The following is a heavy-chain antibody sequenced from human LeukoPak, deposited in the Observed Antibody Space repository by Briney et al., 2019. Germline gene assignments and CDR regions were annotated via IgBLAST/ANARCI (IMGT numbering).Heavy chain of an antibody. CDR1: GGSFSGYY. J-gene: IGHJ6*02. Sequence: SETLSLTCAVYGGSFSGYYWSWIRQPPGKGLEWIGEINHSGSTNYNPSLKSRVTISVDTSKNQFSLKLSSVTAADTAVYYCARGHPYCSGGSCYSGNYYYGMDVWGQGTTVTVSS. CDR2: INHSGST. D-gene: IGHD2-15*01. CDR3: ARGHPYCSGGSCYSGNYYYGMDV. V-gene: IGHV4-34*01.